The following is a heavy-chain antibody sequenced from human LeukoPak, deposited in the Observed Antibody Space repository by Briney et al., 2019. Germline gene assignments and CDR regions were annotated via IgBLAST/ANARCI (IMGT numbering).Heavy chain of an antibody. CDR1: GGSISTFY. D-gene: IGHD6-25*01. CDR3: AREGGDPRWLDP. J-gene: IGHJ5*02. Sequence: PSETLSLTCTVSGGSISTFYWTWIRQPAGKGLEWIGRINNSGSTNYNPSLRSRVSMSVDRSKNQFSVTLSSVTAADTAVYFCAREGGDPRWLDPWGQGTLVTVS. CDR2: INNSGST. V-gene: IGHV4-4*07.